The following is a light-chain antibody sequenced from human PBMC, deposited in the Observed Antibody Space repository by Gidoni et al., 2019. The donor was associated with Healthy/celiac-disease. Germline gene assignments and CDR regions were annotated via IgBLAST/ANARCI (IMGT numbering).Light chain of an antibody. CDR1: QSISSW. J-gene: IGKJ1*01. V-gene: IGKV1-5*03. CDR3: QQYNSYEWT. CDR2: KAS. Sequence: DSQMTQSPSTLSASVGDRVTITCRASQSISSWLAWYQQKPGKAPKLLIYKASSLESGVPSRFSGSGSGTEFTLTISSLQPDDFVTYYCQQYNSYEWTFGQGTKVEIK.